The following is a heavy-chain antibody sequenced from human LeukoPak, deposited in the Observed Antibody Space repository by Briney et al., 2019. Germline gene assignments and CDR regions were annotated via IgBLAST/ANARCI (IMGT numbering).Heavy chain of an antibody. D-gene: IGHD1-1*01. V-gene: IGHV4-34*01. CDR2: IDHRGDT. CDR3: ARGPTISETGYFDF. CDR1: GGSFSRYY. Sequence: SETLSLTCAVYGGSFSRYYWSWIRQSPGKGLEWIAEIDHRGDTNYNPSVKSRVTISVDTSKNQFSLKVRSLSAADTAVYYCARGPTISETGYFDFWGQGTLVTISS. J-gene: IGHJ4*03.